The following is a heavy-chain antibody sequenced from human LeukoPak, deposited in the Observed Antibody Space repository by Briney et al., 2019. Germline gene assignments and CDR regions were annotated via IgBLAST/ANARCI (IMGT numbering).Heavy chain of an antibody. J-gene: IGHJ6*03. CDR2: IYYSGST. V-gene: IGHV4-31*03. CDR3: ASVIGPYDFWSGYYTAYYMDV. Sequence: PSETLSLTCTVSGGSISSGGYYWSWIRQHPGKGLEWIGYIYYSGSTYYNPSLKSRVTISVDTSKNQFSLKLSSVTAADTAVYYCASVIGPYDFWSGYYTAYYMDVWGKGTTVTVSS. D-gene: IGHD3-3*01. CDR1: GGSISSGGYY.